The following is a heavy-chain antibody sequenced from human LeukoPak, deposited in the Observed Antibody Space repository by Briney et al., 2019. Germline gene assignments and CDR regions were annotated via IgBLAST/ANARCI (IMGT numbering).Heavy chain of an antibody. CDR3: AKEEAWGVNAFDY. V-gene: IGHV3-30*18. CDR1: GFTFSSYG. Sequence: PGGSLRLSCAASGFTFSSYGIHWVRQAPGKGLEWVAVIGNDGAAKYYADSVRGRFTISRDNSKNTLDLQMNSLSAEDTAVYYCAKEEAWGVNAFDYWGQGTLVTVSS. J-gene: IGHJ4*02. CDR2: IGNDGAAK. D-gene: IGHD3-10*01.